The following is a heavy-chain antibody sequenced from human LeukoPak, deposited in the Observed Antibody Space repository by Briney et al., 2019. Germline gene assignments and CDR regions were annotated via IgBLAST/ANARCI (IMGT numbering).Heavy chain of an antibody. V-gene: IGHV3-13*01. CDR2: IGTSGDT. CDR3: ASPRYSSGWPD. CDR1: GFIFSTYD. Sequence: GGSLRLSCAASGFIFSTYDMHWVRQTPGGGLEWVSGIGTSGDTHYPDSVDGRFTISRENAKNFLYLQMNSLRAGDTAVYYCASPRYSSGWPDWGQGTLVTVSS. J-gene: IGHJ4*02. D-gene: IGHD6-19*01.